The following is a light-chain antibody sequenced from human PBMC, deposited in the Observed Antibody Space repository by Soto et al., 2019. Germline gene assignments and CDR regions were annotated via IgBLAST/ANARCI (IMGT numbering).Light chain of an antibody. CDR2: DVS. Sequence: QSALTQPRSVSGSPGQSVAISCTGTGSDVGGYDFVSWYQQHPGKAPELMIYDVSKRPSGVPDRFSGSKSGNTASLTFSGLQADDEADYYCCSYAGTYTVVFGGGTKLTVL. J-gene: IGLJ2*01. CDR1: GSDVGGYDF. V-gene: IGLV2-11*01. CDR3: CSYAGTYTVV.